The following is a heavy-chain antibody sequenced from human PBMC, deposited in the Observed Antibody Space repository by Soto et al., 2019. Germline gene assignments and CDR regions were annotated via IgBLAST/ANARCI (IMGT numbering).Heavy chain of an antibody. CDR1: GGSISGYY. CDR2: IYFTGNA. CDR3: ARDSPRDNGGNSGLDY. V-gene: IGHV4-59*01. D-gene: IGHD2-21*02. J-gene: IGHJ4*02. Sequence: QVQLQEPGPGLVKPSETLSLTCNVSGGSISGYYWAWIRQPPGKGLEWIGYIYFTGNANYSPSLKSRVTMSVDMSTNQFSLNLRSVTAADTAVYYCARDSPRDNGGNSGLDYWGQGTVVTVSS.